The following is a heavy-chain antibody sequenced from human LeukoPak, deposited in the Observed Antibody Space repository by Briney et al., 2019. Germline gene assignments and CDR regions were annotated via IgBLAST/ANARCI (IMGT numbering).Heavy chain of an antibody. V-gene: IGHV4-39*07. CDR3: ARAAGWSGWYGYFHH. J-gene: IGHJ1*01. Sequence: SETLSLTCTVSGGSISNTNYYWGWIRQPPGKGLEWIGSIYYRGSTYDNPSLKSRVTISVDTSKNQFSLKLSSVTAADTAVYYCARAAGWSGWYGYFHHWGQGTLVTVSS. CDR2: IYYRGST. CDR1: GGSISNTNYY. D-gene: IGHD6-19*01.